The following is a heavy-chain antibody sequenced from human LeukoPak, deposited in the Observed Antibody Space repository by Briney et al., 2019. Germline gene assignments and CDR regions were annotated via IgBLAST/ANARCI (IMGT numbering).Heavy chain of an antibody. CDR3: ASTRLGDGYNYEFHY. Sequence: ASVKVSCKASGYTFTGYYMHWVRQAPGQGLEWMGRINPNSGGTTYAQKFQGRVTMTRNTSISTAYMELSRLRSDDTAVYYCASTRLGDGYNYEFHYWGQGTLVTVSS. CDR2: INPNSGGT. D-gene: IGHD5-24*01. V-gene: IGHV1-2*06. CDR1: GYTFTGYY. J-gene: IGHJ4*02.